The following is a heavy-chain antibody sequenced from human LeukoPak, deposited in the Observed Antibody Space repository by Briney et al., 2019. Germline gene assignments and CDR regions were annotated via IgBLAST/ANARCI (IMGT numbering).Heavy chain of an antibody. CDR1: GFTFSSHW. J-gene: IGHJ1*01. V-gene: IGHV3-7*05. Sequence: GGSLRLSCEASGFTFSSHWMSWVRQAPGKGLEWVANINEDGSEKYYVESVKGRFTISRDNAKNSLYLQMDSLRAEDTAIYYCARGISPYYYDSSGYPFQHWGQGTLLTVSS. D-gene: IGHD3-22*01. CDR2: INEDGSEK. CDR3: ARGISPYYYDSSGYPFQH.